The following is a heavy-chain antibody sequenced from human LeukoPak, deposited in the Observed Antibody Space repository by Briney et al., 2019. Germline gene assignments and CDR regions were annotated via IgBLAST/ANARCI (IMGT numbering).Heavy chain of an antibody. J-gene: IGHJ4*02. D-gene: IGHD1-1*01. CDR3: VRERGNDSGYFDY. CDR2: IYSGDST. V-gene: IGHV3-53*01. CDR1: GFTFSSNY. Sequence: GGSLRLSCAASGFTFSSNYMSWVRQAPGKGLEWVSIIYSGDSTYYADSVKGRFTISRDNSKNTLYLQMNSLRAEDTAVYYCVRERGNDSGYFDYWGQGTQVTVSS.